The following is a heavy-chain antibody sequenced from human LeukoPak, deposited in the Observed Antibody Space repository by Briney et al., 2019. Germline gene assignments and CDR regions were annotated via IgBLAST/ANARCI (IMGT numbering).Heavy chain of an antibody. V-gene: IGHV3-74*01. CDR1: GFTFSYFW. J-gene: IGHJ4*02. D-gene: IGHD1-26*01. Sequence: GGSLRLSCAASGFTFSYFWMHWVRQAPGKRLVWVSRINSDGSSTSYADSVKGRFTISRDNAKNTLYLQMNSLRAEDTAVYYCARVYSGSHFDYWGQGTLVTVSS. CDR3: ARVYSGSHFDY. CDR2: INSDGSST.